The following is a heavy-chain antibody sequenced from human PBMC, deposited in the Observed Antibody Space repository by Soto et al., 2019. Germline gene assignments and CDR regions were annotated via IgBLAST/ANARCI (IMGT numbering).Heavy chain of an antibody. CDR3: ARRLGDGSGRTNWFDP. V-gene: IGHV4-34*01. D-gene: IGHD6-25*01. Sequence: SETLSLTCAVYGGSFSGYYWSWIRQPPGKGLEWIGEINHSGSTNYNSSLKSRVTISVDTSKNQFSLKLSSVTAADTAVYYCARRLGDGSGRTNWFDPWGQGTLVTVSS. CDR2: INHSGST. J-gene: IGHJ5*02. CDR1: GGSFSGYY.